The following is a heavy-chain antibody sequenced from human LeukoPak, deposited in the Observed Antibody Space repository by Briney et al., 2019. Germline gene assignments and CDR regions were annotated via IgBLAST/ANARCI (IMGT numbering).Heavy chain of an antibody. V-gene: IGHV3-53*01. Sequence: GGSLRLSCAASGFTVSSNYMSWVRQAPGKGLEWVSVIYSGGSTYYADSVKGRFTISRDNSKNMLYLQMNSLRAEDTAVYYCAKDRTTAARIFDYWGQGTLVTVSS. D-gene: IGHD6-6*01. CDR3: AKDRTTAARIFDY. J-gene: IGHJ4*02. CDR2: IYSGGST. CDR1: GFTVSSNY.